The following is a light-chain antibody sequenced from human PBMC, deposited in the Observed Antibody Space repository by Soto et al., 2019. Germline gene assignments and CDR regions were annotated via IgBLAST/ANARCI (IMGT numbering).Light chain of an antibody. Sequence: DIQLTQSPSSLSPSVGDRITLSCRASQSICRNLNWYQQMPGKAPSLLIYAARDLQSGVPGRFSGRGSGTEFNLTLSRLQTEDLATYYCQQSHSTPYTFGQGTKLEI. CDR3: QQSHSTPYT. V-gene: IGKV1-39*01. CDR2: AAR. CDR1: QSICRN. J-gene: IGKJ2*01.